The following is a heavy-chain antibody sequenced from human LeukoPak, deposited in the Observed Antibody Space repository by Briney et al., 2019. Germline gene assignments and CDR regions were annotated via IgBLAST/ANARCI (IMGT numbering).Heavy chain of an antibody. CDR2: ISAYNGNT. CDR3: AGGPLQMGYYDSSGYSSFDY. V-gene: IGHV1-18*01. CDR1: GYTFTSYG. D-gene: IGHD3-22*01. J-gene: IGHJ4*02. Sequence: VASVKVSCKASGYTFTSYGISWVRQAPGQGLEWMGWISAYNGNTNYAQKLQGRVTMTTDTSTSTAYMELRSLRSDDTAVYYCAGGPLQMGYYDSSGYSSFDYWGQGTLVTVSS.